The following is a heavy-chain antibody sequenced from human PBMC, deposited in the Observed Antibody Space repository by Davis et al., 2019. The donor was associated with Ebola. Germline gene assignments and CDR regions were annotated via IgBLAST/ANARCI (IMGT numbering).Heavy chain of an antibody. Sequence: GESLKISCAASGFTFSSYAMSWVRQAPGKGLEWVSAISGSGGSTYYADSVKGRFTIYRDNSKNTLYLQMNSLRAEDTAVYYCAKGDYYGSGSYYYYGMGVWGQGTTVTVSS. CDR3: AKGDYYGSGSYYYYGMGV. D-gene: IGHD3-10*01. CDR2: ISGSGGST. J-gene: IGHJ6*02. CDR1: GFTFSSYA. V-gene: IGHV3-23*01.